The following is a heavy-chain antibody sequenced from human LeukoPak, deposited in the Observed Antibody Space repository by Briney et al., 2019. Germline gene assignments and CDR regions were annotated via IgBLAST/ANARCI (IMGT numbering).Heavy chain of an antibody. CDR3: ARDPSIAVAGTFWFDP. CDR1: GYTFTSYY. CDR2: INPSGGST. Sequence: GASVKVSCKASGYTFTSYYMHWVRQAPGQGLEWMGIINPSGGSTSYAQKFQGRVTMTRDMSTSTVYMELSSLRSEDTAVYYCARDPSIAVAGTFWFDPWGQGTLVTVSS. J-gene: IGHJ5*02. D-gene: IGHD6-19*01. V-gene: IGHV1-46*01.